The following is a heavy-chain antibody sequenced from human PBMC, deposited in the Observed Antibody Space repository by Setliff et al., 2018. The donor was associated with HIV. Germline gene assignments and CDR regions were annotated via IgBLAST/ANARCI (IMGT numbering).Heavy chain of an antibody. J-gene: IGHJ6*03. CDR3: AKTTPQPHYYYYVDV. CDR2: IGASNGNT. CDR1: GYIFSTYG. D-gene: IGHD4-17*01. V-gene: IGHV1-18*01. Sequence: GASVKVSCKASGYIFSTYGISWVRQATGQGLEWMGWIGASNGNTHYAQKVQGRVTLTTDTSTNTAYMELRSLRSYDAAVYYCAKTTPQPHYYYYVDVWGKGTTVTVSS.